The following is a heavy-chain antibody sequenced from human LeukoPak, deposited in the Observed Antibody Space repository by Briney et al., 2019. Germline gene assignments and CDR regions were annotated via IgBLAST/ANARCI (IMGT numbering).Heavy chain of an antibody. J-gene: IGHJ4*02. V-gene: IGHV6-1*01. CDR1: GDSVSSNSAA. CDR3: ARVGSGWQKGFDY. Sequence: SQTLSLTCAISGDSVSSNSAAWSWIRQSPSRGLEWLGRTYYRSKWYHDYAVSVKSRIIINQDTSKNQFSLQLNSVTPEDTAVYYCARVGSGWQKGFDYWGQGTLVTVSS. D-gene: IGHD6-19*01. CDR2: TYYRSKWYH.